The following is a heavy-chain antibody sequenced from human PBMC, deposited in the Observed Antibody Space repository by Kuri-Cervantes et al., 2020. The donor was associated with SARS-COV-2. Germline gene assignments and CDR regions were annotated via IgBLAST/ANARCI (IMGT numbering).Heavy chain of an antibody. D-gene: IGHD7-27*01. CDR1: GFTFSGYS. Sequence: GGSLRLSCAASGFTFSGYSMNWIRQAPGKGLEWVASIDSSSYYIYHADSVKGRLTISRENAKTSLYLQMNSLKPEDTAVYYCAREEGGEMDEGFDYWGQGALVTVSS. CDR2: IDSSSYYI. J-gene: IGHJ4*02. V-gene: IGHV3-21*01. CDR3: AREEGGEMDEGFDY.